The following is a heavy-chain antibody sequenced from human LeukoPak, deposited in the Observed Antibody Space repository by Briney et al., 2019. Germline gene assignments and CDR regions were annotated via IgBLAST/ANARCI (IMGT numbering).Heavy chain of an antibody. D-gene: IGHD3/OR15-3a*01. J-gene: IGHJ6*03. CDR3: ARNPRWTGYYMDV. V-gene: IGHV3-74*01. Sequence: GGSLRLSCAASGFTLSSYWMHWVRQAPGKGLVWVSRINSDGSITSYADSVKGRFTISRDNAKNTLYLQMNSLRAEDTAVYYCARNPRWTGYYMDVWGKGTTVTVSS. CDR1: GFTLSSYW. CDR2: INSDGSIT.